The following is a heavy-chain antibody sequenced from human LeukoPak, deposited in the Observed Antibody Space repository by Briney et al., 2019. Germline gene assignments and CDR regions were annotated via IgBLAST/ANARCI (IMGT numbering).Heavy chain of an antibody. CDR1: GFTFSTYS. V-gene: IGHV3-21*01. D-gene: IGHD3/OR15-3a*01. Sequence: GGSLRLSCAASGFTFSTYSMNWVRKAPGKGLEWVSSISGSSTYIFYADSVKGRFTISRDNAKNSLYLQMNSLRVEDTAVYYCARVKGTERDYWGQGTLVTVSS. CDR2: ISGSSTYI. J-gene: IGHJ4*02. CDR3: ARVKGTERDY.